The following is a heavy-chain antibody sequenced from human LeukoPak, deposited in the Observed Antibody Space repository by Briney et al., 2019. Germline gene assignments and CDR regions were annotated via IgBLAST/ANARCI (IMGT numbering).Heavy chain of an antibody. J-gene: IGHJ6*04. CDR2: ISSSGSTI. CDR3: AELGITMIGGV. Sequence: GGSLRLSCAASGFSFDDHGMSWVRQAPGKGLEWVSYISSSGSTIYYADSVKGRFTISRDNAKNSLYLQMNSLRAEDTAVYYCAELGITMIGGVWGKGTTVTISS. CDR1: GFSFDDHG. V-gene: IGHV3-48*03. D-gene: IGHD3-10*02.